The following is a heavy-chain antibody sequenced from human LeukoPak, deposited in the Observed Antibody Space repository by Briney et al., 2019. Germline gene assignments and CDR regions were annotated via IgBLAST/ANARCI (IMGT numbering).Heavy chain of an antibody. D-gene: IGHD3-10*01. V-gene: IGHV1-2*02. CDR1: GYTFTGYY. Sequence: ASVKVSCKASGYTFTGYYMHWVRQAPGQGLEWMGWINPNSGGTNYAQKFQGRVTMTRDTSISTAYMELSRLRSDDTAVYYRARAVHVVRGVKDYWGQGTLVTVSS. CDR3: ARAVHVVRGVKDY. J-gene: IGHJ4*02. CDR2: INPNSGGT.